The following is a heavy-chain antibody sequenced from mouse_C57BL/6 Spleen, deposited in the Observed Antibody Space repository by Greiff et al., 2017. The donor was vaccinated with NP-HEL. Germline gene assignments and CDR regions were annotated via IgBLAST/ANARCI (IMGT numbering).Heavy chain of an antibody. J-gene: IGHJ1*03. V-gene: IGHV3-5*01. Sequence: VQLKESGPGLVKPSQTVFLTCTVTGISITTGNYRWSWIRQFPGNKLEWIGDISYSGTITYNPSLTSRTTITRDTPKNQFFLEMNSLTAEDTATYYCARTPPDWYFDVWGTGTTVTVSS. CDR3: ARTPPDWYFDV. CDR2: ISYSGTI. CDR1: GISITTGNYR.